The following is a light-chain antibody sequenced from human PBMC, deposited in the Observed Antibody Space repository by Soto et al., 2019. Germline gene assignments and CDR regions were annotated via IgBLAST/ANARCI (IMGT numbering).Light chain of an antibody. V-gene: IGKV1-5*01. CDR3: QHYSSYPLT. CDR2: DAS. Sequence: DIQMTQSPSTLSVSVGDRVTITCRASESINGWLAWYQQKPGRAPRILIYDASKLEPGVPSRLSGSGSGAEYTLTIISRQPDDVATYYCQHYSSYPLTCGGGTKVEL. CDR1: ESINGW. J-gene: IGKJ4*01.